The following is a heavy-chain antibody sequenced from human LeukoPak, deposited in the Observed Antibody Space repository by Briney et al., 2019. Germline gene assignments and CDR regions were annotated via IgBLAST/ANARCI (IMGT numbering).Heavy chain of an antibody. J-gene: IGHJ4*02. CDR2: IYPGDSDT. CDR1: GYSFTTYW. Sequence: GESLKISCKGSGYSFTTYWIGWVRQMPGKGLEWMGIIYPGDSDTRYSPSFQGQVTISADKSITTAYLQWSSLKASDTAMYYCARLGYCGGGSCYSFDYWGQGTVVTVSS. D-gene: IGHD2-15*01. CDR3: ARLGYCGGGSCYSFDY. V-gene: IGHV5-51*01.